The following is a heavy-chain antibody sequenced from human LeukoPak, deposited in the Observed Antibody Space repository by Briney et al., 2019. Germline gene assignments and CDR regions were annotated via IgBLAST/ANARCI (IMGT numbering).Heavy chain of an antibody. CDR2: MNPNSGNT. J-gene: IGHJ5*02. Sequence: ASVKVSCKASGYTFTSYDINWVRQATGQGLEWMGWMNPNSGNTGYAQKFQGRVTITRNTSISTAYMELSDLRPEDTAVYYCARDYSGEWEQLTGWWYDPWGQGTLVIVSS. CDR1: GYTFTSYD. D-gene: IGHD1-26*01. CDR3: ARDYSGEWEQLTGWWYDP. V-gene: IGHV1-8*03.